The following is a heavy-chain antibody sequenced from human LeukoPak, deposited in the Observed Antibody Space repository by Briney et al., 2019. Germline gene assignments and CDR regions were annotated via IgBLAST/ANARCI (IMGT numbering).Heavy chain of an antibody. CDR1: GFTFSSYS. CDR3: ARTIRGATLVDYYYMDV. D-gene: IGHD1-26*01. J-gene: IGHJ6*03. Sequence: GGSLRPSCAASGFTFSSYSMNWVRQAPGKGLEWVSSISSSSSYIYYADSVKGRFTISRDNAKNSLYLQMNSLRAEDTAVYYCARTIRGATLVDYYYMDVWGKGTTVTVSS. V-gene: IGHV3-21*01. CDR2: ISSSSSYI.